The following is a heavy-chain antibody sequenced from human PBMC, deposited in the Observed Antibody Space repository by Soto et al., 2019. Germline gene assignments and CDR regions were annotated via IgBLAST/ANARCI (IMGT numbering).Heavy chain of an antibody. V-gene: IGHV4-30-4*01. D-gene: IGHD5-12*01. CDR1: GGSISSGDYY. Sequence: SETLSLTCTVSGGSISSGDYYWSWIRQPPGKGLEWIGYIYYSGSTYYNPSLKSRVTISVDTPKNQFSLKLSSVTAADTAVYYCARDRGGYSFYYGMDVWGQGTTVTVSS. CDR3: ARDRGGYSFYYGMDV. J-gene: IGHJ6*02. CDR2: IYYSGST.